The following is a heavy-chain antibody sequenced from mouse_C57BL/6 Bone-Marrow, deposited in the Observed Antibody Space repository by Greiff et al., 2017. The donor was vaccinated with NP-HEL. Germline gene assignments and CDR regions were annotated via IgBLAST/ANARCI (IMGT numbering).Heavy chain of an antibody. CDR2: LYCDDAN. V-gene: IGHV8-6*01. Sequence: QVPLQESGPGILQPSQTLSLTCFFSGFSLSTFCMGVSWIRPPSGKDLEWLAHLYCDDANHYNPSLNILPRISKDTSNTQVFLKITTVDTVHTATDCCAPSTVVDYWYSDVWGTGTTVTVTS. J-gene: IGHJ1*03. CDR3: APSTVVDYWYSDV. CDR1: GFSLSTFCMG. D-gene: IGHD1-1*01.